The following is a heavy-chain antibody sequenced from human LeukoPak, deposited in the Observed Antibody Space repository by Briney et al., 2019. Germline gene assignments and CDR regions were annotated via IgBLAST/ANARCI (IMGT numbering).Heavy chain of an antibody. CDR2: IYPGDSDT. V-gene: IGHV5-51*01. J-gene: IGHJ4*02. Sequence: GESLKISCKGSGYSFSSYWIAWVRPLPGKGLEWMGIIYPGDSDTRYSPSFQGQVTISADKSISTAYLQWSSLKASDTAMYYCARRPTYYDGSGYYAFDYWGQGTLVTVSS. CDR1: GYSFSSYW. CDR3: ARRPTYYDGSGYYAFDY. D-gene: IGHD3-22*01.